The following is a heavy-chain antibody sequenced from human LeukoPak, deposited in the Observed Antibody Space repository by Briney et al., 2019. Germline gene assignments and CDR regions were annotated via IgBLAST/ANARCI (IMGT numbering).Heavy chain of an antibody. Sequence: SETLSLTCTVSGGSISSGSSYWSWIRQPAGKGLEWIGRIYTSGSTDYNPSLKSRVTMSVDTSKNQFSLNLNSVTAADTAFYFCARGPYYCSGSSCLNWFDPWGQGTLVTVSS. D-gene: IGHD2-2*01. J-gene: IGHJ5*02. CDR2: IYTSGST. V-gene: IGHV4-61*02. CDR3: ARGPYYCSGSSCLNWFDP. CDR1: GGSISSGSSY.